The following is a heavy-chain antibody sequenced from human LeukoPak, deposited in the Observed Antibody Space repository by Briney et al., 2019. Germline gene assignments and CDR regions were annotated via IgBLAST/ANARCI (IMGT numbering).Heavy chain of an antibody. V-gene: IGHV4-59*08. CDR2: IYDTGAT. CDR1: GGSISGYY. Sequence: PSEALSLTCTVSGGSISGYYWSWIRQPPGKRLEWLGYIYDTGATNYNPSLKSRFTISIDTSKNQFSLNLSSVTAADTAVYYCARLPLIATTRGGFDPWGQGTLVTVSS. J-gene: IGHJ5*02. CDR3: ARLPLIATTRGGFDP. D-gene: IGHD1/OR15-1a*01.